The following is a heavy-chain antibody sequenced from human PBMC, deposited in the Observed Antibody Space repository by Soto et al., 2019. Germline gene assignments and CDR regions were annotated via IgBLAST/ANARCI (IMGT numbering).Heavy chain of an antibody. CDR1: GFTFSNAW. V-gene: IGHV3-15*01. CDR3: KAGYCSSTSCRKIDY. J-gene: IGHJ4*02. CDR2: IKSKTDGGTT. Sequence: GGSLRLSCAASGFTFSNAWMSWVRQAPGKGLEWVGRIKSKTDGGTTDYAAPVKGRFTISRDDSKNTLYLQMNSLKTEDTAVYYCKAGYCSSTSCRKIDYWGQGTLVTVSS. D-gene: IGHD2-2*01.